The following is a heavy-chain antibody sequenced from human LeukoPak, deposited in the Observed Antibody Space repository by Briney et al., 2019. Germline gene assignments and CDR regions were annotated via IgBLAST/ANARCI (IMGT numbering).Heavy chain of an antibody. J-gene: IGHJ5*02. CDR1: GGTFSSYA. V-gene: IGHV1-69*13. Sequence: ASVKVSCKASGGTFSSYAISWVRQAPGQGLEWMGGIIPIFGTANYAQKFQGRVTITADESTSTAYMELSSLRSEDTAVYYCARDNWNDARGSWFDPWGQGTLVTVSS. D-gene: IGHD1-1*01. CDR3: ARDNWNDARGSWFDP. CDR2: IIPIFGTA.